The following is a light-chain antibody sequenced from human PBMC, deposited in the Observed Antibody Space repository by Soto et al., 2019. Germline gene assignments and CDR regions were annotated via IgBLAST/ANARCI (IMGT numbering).Light chain of an antibody. CDR2: GAS. Sequence: EIVMTQSPPTLSVSPGERATLSCRASQTISRNLAWYQQRPGQAPRLLMFGASTRAPGIPARFSGSGSGTEFTLTISSLQSEDFAVYFCHQYENWPKTFGQGTKGDIK. CDR3: HQYENWPKT. V-gene: IGKV3-15*01. CDR1: QTISRN. J-gene: IGKJ1*01.